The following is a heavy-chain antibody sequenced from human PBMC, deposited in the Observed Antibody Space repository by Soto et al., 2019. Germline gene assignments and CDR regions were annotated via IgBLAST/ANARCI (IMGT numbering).Heavy chain of an antibody. CDR2: IYYSGST. Sequence: LSLTCTVSGGAVSSYDYYWTWIRQPPGKGLEWIGYIYYSGSTSQNPSLKSRLTMSIDTSKNQFSLKLSSVTAADTAVYYCARVQSGYDYGFDPWGQGTLVTVSS. CDR3: ARVQSGYDYGFDP. D-gene: IGHD5-12*01. CDR1: GGAVSSYDYY. V-gene: IGHV4-30-4*08. J-gene: IGHJ5*02.